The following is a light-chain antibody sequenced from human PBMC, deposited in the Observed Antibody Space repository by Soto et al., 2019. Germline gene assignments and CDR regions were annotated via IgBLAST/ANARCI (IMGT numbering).Light chain of an antibody. CDR2: SIN. J-gene: IGLJ1*01. CDR1: SSNIGSNT. Sequence: QSALTQPPSASGTPGQRVTISCSGSSSNIGSNTVNWYQQLPGTAPKLLIYSINQRPSGVPDRFSGSKSGTSASLAISGLQSEEEAEYYCAEWDDSLNGYVFGTGTKVTVL. CDR3: AEWDDSLNGYV. V-gene: IGLV1-44*01.